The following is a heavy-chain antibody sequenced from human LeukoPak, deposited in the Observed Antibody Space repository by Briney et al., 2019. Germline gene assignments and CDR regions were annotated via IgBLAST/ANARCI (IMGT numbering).Heavy chain of an antibody. Sequence: SETLSLTCTVSGGSICGYYWSCIRQPAGRGLEWIGRIYTSGSTNHNPSLKSRVTISVDKSQNQFSLKLSSVTAADTAVYYCARDVELVGNSWYYYYMGVRREASTVTVSS. CDR3: ARDVELVGNSWYYYYMGV. CDR1: GGSICGYY. CDR2: IYTSGST. J-gene: IGHJ6*03. V-gene: IGHV4-4*07. D-gene: IGHD6-13*01.